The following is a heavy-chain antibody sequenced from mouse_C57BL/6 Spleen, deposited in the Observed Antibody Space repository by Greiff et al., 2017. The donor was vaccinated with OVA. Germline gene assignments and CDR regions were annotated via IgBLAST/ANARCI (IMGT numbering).Heavy chain of an antibody. CDR3: ARERDCNYDY. V-gene: IGHV1-64*01. D-gene: IGHD2-1*01. CDR2: IHPNSGST. J-gene: IGHJ2*01. CDR1: GYTFTSYW. Sequence: VQLQQPGAQLVKPGASVKLSCKASGYTFTSYWMHWVKQRPGQGLEWIGMIHPNSGSTNYNEKFKSKATLTVDKSSSPAYMQLSSLTSEDSAVYYCARERDCNYDYWGQGTTLTVSS.